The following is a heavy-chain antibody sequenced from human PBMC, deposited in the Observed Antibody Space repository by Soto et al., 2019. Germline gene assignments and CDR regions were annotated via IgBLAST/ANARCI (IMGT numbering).Heavy chain of an antibody. D-gene: IGHD2-21*01. J-gene: IGHJ1*01. V-gene: IGHV2-70*11. CDR3: ARVWWFGEKEYFQN. CDR2: IDWNDDK. CDR1: GSSLSTDGMC. Sequence: VSGPTLVNPTQTLTLTCTISGSSLSTDGMCVSWIRQPPGKALEWLARIDWNDDKYYSTSLKTRLTISKDTSKDQAVLTMTKLDPADTATYYCARVWWFGEKEYFQNWGQGTLVTVSS.